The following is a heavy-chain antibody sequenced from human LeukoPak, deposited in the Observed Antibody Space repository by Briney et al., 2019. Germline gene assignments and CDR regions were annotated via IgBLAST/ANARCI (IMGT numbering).Heavy chain of an antibody. J-gene: IGHJ4*02. D-gene: IGHD6-13*01. CDR3: ARDLGARYSSSSY. Sequence: PGGSLRLSCVTSGFTFRSYAMNWVRQAPGKGLEWVSTIGTGLDTYYADSVKGRFTLSRDNSKNTLYLQMNSLRAEDTAVYYCARDLGARYSSSSYWGQGTLVTVSS. CDR1: GFTFRSYA. V-gene: IGHV3-23*01. CDR2: IGTGLDT.